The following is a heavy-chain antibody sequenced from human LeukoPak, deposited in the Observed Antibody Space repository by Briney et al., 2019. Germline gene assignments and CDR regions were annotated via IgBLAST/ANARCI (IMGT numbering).Heavy chain of an antibody. CDR2: IWYDGSNK. CDR1: GFTFSSYG. V-gene: IGHV3-33*01. Sequence: PGRPLRLSCVASGFTFSSYGMHWVRQVPGKGLEWVALIWYDGSNKYYSDSVKGRFTISRDNSKNTLYLQMNSLRAEDTAVYYCAREGPRGNSQFDYWGQGTLVTVSS. D-gene: IGHD4-23*01. CDR3: AREGPRGNSQFDY. J-gene: IGHJ4*02.